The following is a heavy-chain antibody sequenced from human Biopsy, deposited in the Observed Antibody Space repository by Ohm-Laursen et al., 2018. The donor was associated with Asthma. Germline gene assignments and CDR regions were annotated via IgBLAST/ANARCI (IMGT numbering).Heavy chain of an antibody. CDR3: ARCQVGYSSGWSLLLKKIYYSGMDV. CDR2: IMTVFGTT. J-gene: IGHJ6*02. D-gene: IGHD6-19*01. Sequence: SVKVSCKASGGMFDNYAISWVRQAPGQGLEWLGGIMTVFGTTNYAQKFQGRVTITADESTSTAYMEVTSLRSEDTAIYYCARCQVGYSSGWSLLLKKIYYSGMDVWGQGTAVTVSS. CDR1: GGMFDNYA. V-gene: IGHV1-69*13.